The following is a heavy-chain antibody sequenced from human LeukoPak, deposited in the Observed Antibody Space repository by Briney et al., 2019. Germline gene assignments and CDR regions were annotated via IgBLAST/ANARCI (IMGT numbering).Heavy chain of an antibody. CDR2: IYPGDSDT. J-gene: IGHJ4*02. CDR3: ARKKGYVDY. Sequence: GESLKISCKGSGYSFTSYWIGWVRQMPGKGLEWVGIIYPGDSDTTYSPSFHGQVTMSADKSISTAYLQWSSHKAPDRGMYYCARKKGYVDYWGQGTMVTVSS. D-gene: IGHD3-16*01. V-gene: IGHV5-51*01. CDR1: GYSFTSYW.